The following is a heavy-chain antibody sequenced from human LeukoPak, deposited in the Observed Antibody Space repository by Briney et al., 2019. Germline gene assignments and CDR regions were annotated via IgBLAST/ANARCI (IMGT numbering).Heavy chain of an antibody. D-gene: IGHD3-3*01. CDR2: IRSKTDGGTT. J-gene: IGHJ1*01. Sequence: GGSLRLSCAASGFTFRDAWMTWVRQAPGKGLEWVGRIRSKTDGGTTDYAVSVQGRFTISRDDSKNALYLQMSSLKTEDTAVYYCAKHIYGVVSIQQWGQGTLVTVSS. V-gene: IGHV3-15*01. CDR1: GFTFRDAW. CDR3: AKHIYGVVSIQQ.